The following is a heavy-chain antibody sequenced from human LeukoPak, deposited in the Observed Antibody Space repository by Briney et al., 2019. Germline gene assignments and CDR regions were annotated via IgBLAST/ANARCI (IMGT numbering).Heavy chain of an antibody. CDR3: AREVMDNLRFDY. D-gene: IGHD1-14*01. CDR1: GYTLTSYY. Sequence: ASVKVSCKASGYTLTSYYMHWVRQPPGQGLEWMGIINPSGGDTSYAQKFQGRLTMTRDTSTNTVYMELTSLRSEDTAVYYCAREVMDNLRFDYWGQGTLVTVSS. J-gene: IGHJ4*02. CDR2: INPSGGDT. V-gene: IGHV1-46*01.